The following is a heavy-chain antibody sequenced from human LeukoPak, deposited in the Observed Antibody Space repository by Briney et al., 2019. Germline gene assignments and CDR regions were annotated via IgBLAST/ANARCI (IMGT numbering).Heavy chain of an antibody. CDR1: GYSISSGYY. CDR2: IFHSGTT. J-gene: IGHJ6*03. D-gene: IGHD6-13*01. Sequence: SETLSLTCTVSGYSISSGYYWGWIRQSPGKGLEWIGSIFHSGTTYYNPSLKSRVTLSVDTSKNQFSQRLSSVTAADTAVYFCAKSIASAGTNSAYYMDVWGKGTTVTVS. CDR3: AKSIASAGTNSAYYMDV. V-gene: IGHV4-38-2*02.